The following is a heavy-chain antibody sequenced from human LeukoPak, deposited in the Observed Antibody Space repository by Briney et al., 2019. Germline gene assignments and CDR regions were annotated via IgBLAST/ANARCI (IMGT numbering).Heavy chain of an antibody. Sequence: SETLSLTCAVYGGSFSGYYWSWIRQPPGKGPEWIGEINHSGSTNYNPSLKSRVTISVDTSKNQFSLKLSSVTAADTAVYYCARGYRYCSSTSCYTREFDYWGQGTLVTVSS. V-gene: IGHV4-34*01. CDR2: INHSGST. CDR3: ARGYRYCSSTSCYTREFDY. D-gene: IGHD2-2*02. J-gene: IGHJ4*02. CDR1: GGSFSGYY.